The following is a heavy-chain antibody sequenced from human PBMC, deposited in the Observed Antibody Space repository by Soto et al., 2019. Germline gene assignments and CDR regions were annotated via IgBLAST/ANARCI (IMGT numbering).Heavy chain of an antibody. CDR2: ISYDGSNR. Sequence: GGSLRLSCAASGFTFSSHAMHWVRQAPGKGLEWVAIISYDGSNRYYADSVKGRFTISRDNSKNTLYLQMNSLRAEDTAVYYCARDLHTYGAFDAFDIWGQGTMVTVSS. D-gene: IGHD2-8*01. V-gene: IGHV3-30-3*01. J-gene: IGHJ3*02. CDR3: ARDLHTYGAFDAFDI. CDR1: GFTFSSHA.